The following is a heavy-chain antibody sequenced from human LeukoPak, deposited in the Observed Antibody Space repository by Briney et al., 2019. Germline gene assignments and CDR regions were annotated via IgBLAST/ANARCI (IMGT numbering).Heavy chain of an antibody. J-gene: IGHJ6*03. CDR3: ARGKRVWFGELMTSFSYFYIAV. V-gene: IGHV4-34*01. CDR1: GGSFSDYL. D-gene: IGHD3-10*01. CDR2: INQGGRT. Sequence: SETLSLTCAVNGGSFSDYLWTWIRQSPGKGLEWIGEINQGGRTNFNPSLKSRVTISADRSKYHFSLTLRSVTAADTAVYYCARGKRVWFGELMTSFSYFYIAVWGRGTTVIVSS.